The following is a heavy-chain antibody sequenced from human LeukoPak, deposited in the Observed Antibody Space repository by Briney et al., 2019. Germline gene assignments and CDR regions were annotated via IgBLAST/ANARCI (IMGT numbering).Heavy chain of an antibody. V-gene: IGHV3-48*01. CDR3: ARDYRPAAAAAFDY. CDR2: ISSSSSTI. Sequence: SGGSLRLSCAASGFTFSSYGMHWVRQAPGKGLEWVSYISSSSSTIYYADSVKGRFTISRDNAENSLYLQMNSLRAEDTAVYYCARDYRPAAAAAFDYWGQGTLVTVSS. J-gene: IGHJ4*02. CDR1: GFTFSSYG. D-gene: IGHD6-13*01.